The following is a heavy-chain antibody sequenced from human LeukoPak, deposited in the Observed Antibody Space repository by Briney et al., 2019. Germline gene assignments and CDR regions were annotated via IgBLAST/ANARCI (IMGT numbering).Heavy chain of an antibody. CDR1: GFTFSRYW. CDR3: ARAGVAIGEFDY. Sequence: GGSLRLSCAASGFTFSRYWMSWVRQAPGKGLEWVANIKQDGSQKSYVDSVKGRFTISRDNANNLLYLQMNSLRAEDTAVYYCARAGVAIGEFDYWGQGTLVTVSS. J-gene: IGHJ4*02. V-gene: IGHV3-7*01. CDR2: IKQDGSQK. D-gene: IGHD2-21*01.